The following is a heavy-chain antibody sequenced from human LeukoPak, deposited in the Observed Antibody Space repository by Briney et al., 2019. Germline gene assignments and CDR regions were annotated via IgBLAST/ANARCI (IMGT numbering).Heavy chain of an antibody. CDR2: IYTSGST. Sequence: PSETLSLTCTVSGGSISSCDWSWIRLPAGKGLEWIGRIYTSGSTNYNPSLKSRVTMSVDTSKNQFSLKLSSVTAADTAVYYCARERLYVFDYWGQGTLVTVSS. V-gene: IGHV4-4*07. CDR1: GGSISSCD. D-gene: IGHD2-8*01. J-gene: IGHJ4*02. CDR3: ARERLYVFDY.